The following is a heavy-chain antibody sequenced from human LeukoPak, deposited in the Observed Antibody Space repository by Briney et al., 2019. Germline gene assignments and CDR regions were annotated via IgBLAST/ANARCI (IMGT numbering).Heavy chain of an antibody. J-gene: IGHJ6*02. CDR2: ISYSGYT. CDR3: ARRFGSYYYYGMDV. Sequence: SETLSLTCTVSGGSISSSSYYWASIRQPPGKGLECVGSISYSGYTHYNPSLKSRLTISVDTSKNQFSLKLNSVTAADTAVYYCARRFGSYYYYGMDVWGQGTTVTVSS. CDR1: GGSISSSSYY. D-gene: IGHD3-10*01. V-gene: IGHV4-39*01.